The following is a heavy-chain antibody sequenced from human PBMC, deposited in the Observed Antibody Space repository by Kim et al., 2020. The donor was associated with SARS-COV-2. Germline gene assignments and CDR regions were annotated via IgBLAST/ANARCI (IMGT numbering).Heavy chain of an antibody. Sequence: SETLSLTCTVSGGSISSSSYYWGWIRQPPGKGLEWIGSIYYSGSTYYNPSLKSRVTISVDTSKNQFSLKLSSVTAADTAVYYCARDIVLMVYAFSWFDP. CDR1: GGSISSSSYY. J-gene: IGHJ5*02. V-gene: IGHV4-39*02. CDR3: ARDIVLMVYAFSWFDP. CDR2: IYYSGST. D-gene: IGHD2-8*01.